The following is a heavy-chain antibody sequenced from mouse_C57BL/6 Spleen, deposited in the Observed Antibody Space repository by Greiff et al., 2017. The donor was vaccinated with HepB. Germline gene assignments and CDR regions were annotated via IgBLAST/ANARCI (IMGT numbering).Heavy chain of an antibody. V-gene: IGHV1-59*01. D-gene: IGHD1-3*01. Sequence: VQLQQPGAELVRPGTSVKLSCKASGYTFTSYWMHWVKQRPGQGLEWIGVIDPSDSYTNYNQKFKGKATLTVDTSSSTAYMLLSSLTSEDSAVYYCARSDSGYVDYWGQGTTLTVSS. CDR1: GYTFTSYW. CDR2: IDPSDSYT. CDR3: ARSDSGYVDY. J-gene: IGHJ2*01.